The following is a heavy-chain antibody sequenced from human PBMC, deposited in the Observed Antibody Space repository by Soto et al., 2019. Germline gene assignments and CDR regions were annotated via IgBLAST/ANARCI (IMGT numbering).Heavy chain of an antibody. CDR2: IDPSDSYT. V-gene: IGHV5-10-1*01. CDR1: GYGFTSYW. Sequence: PGESLKISCKGSGYGFTSYWISWVRQMPGKGLEWMGRIDPSDSYTNYSPSFQGHVTISADKSISTAYLQWSSLKASDTAMYYCARHRGRIAAAGTSSYYYYGMDVWGQGTTVTVSS. J-gene: IGHJ6*02. D-gene: IGHD6-13*01. CDR3: ARHRGRIAAAGTSSYYYYGMDV.